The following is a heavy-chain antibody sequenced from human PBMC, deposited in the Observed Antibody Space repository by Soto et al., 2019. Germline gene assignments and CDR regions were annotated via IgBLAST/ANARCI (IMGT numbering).Heavy chain of an antibody. Sequence: SETLSLTCAVSGGSISSSNWWSWVRQPPGKGLEWIGEIYHSGSTNYNPSLKSRVTISVDKSKNQFSLKLSSVTAADTAVYYCARVAPEWLLTFDYWGQGTLVTVSS. D-gene: IGHD3-3*01. CDR1: GGSISSSNW. CDR2: IYHSGST. V-gene: IGHV4-4*02. J-gene: IGHJ4*02. CDR3: ARVAPEWLLTFDY.